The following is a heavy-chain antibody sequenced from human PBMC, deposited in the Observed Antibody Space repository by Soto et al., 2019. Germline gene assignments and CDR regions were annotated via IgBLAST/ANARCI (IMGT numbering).Heavy chain of an antibody. J-gene: IGHJ6*03. Sequence: ASVKVSCKASGYTFTSYGISWVRQAPGQGLEWMGWISAYNGNTNYAQKLQGRVTMTIDTSTSKAYMELRSLRSDDTAVDYCARDREYYYGSGSLGVYYYYMDVWGKGTTVTVSS. CDR3: ARDREYYYGSGSLGVYYYYMDV. CDR1: GYTFTSYG. V-gene: IGHV1-18*01. CDR2: ISAYNGNT. D-gene: IGHD3-10*01.